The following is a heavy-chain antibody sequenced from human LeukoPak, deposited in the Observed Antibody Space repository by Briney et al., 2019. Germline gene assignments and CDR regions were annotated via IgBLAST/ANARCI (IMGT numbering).Heavy chain of an antibody. Sequence: GASVKVSCKASGYTFTSYGISWVRQAPGQGLEWMGWISAYNGNTNYAQKLQGRVTMTTDTSTSTAYMELRSLRSDDTAVYYCARVQLLWGQHYYYYYGMDVWGQGTTVTVSS. V-gene: IGHV1-18*01. CDR1: GYTFTSYG. CDR3: ARVQLLWGQHYYYYYGMDV. J-gene: IGHJ6*02. D-gene: IGHD2-21*01. CDR2: ISAYNGNT.